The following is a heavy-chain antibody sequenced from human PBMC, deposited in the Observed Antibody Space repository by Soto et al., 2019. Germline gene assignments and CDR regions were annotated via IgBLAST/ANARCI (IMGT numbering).Heavy chain of an antibody. CDR2: IYYSGST. V-gene: IGHV4-59*08. J-gene: IGHJ6*02. CDR3: VRQGIGVLHGLVDV. D-gene: IGHD3-10*01. Sequence: SEALSLTCTVSGGSISSYYWSWIRQPPGKGLEWIGYIYYSGSTNYNPSLKSRVTISVDTSKNQFSLKLSSVTAADTAVYYCVRQGIGVLHGLVDVWGQGTTVTVSS. CDR1: GGSISSYY.